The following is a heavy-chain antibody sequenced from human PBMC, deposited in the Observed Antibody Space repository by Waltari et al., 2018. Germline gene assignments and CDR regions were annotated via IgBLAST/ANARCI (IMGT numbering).Heavy chain of an antibody. J-gene: IGHJ4*02. V-gene: IGHV4-39*07. CDR2: IYYSGGT. Sequence: QLQLQESGPGLVKPSETLSLTCTVSGGSISSSSYYWGWIRQPPGKGLEWIGSIYYSGGTYYNPSLKSRVTISVDTSKNQVSLKLSSVTAADTAVYYCARYSSSWRDPYYFDYWGQGTLVTVSS. CDR1: GGSISSSSYY. CDR3: ARYSSSWRDPYYFDY. D-gene: IGHD6-13*01.